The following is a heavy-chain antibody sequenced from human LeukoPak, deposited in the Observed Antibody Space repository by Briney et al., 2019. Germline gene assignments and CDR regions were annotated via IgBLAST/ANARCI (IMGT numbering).Heavy chain of an antibody. Sequence: PGGSLKLSCAASGFTFSSSAMNWVRQAPGTGLEWVANIKQDGNEKYYVDSVKGRFTISRDNAKNSLHLQMDNLRAEDTAVYYCARPKNRENYWRAFDIWGQGTMVTVSS. J-gene: IGHJ3*02. CDR2: IKQDGNEK. V-gene: IGHV3-7*03. CDR3: ARPKNRENYWRAFDI. CDR1: GFTFSSSA. D-gene: IGHD1-7*01.